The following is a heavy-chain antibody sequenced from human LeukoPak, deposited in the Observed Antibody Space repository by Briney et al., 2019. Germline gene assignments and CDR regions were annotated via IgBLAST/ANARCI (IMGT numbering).Heavy chain of an antibody. J-gene: IGHJ5*02. CDR1: GFSFSSHW. CDR3: ARSDWFDP. V-gene: IGHV3-74*01. CDR2: IKSDGTTT. Sequence: PGGSLRLSCAASGFSFSSHWMHWVRQVPGKGLVWVSHIKSDGTTTSYADSVKGRFTISRDIAKNTLYLQMNSLRVEDAAVYYCARSDWFDPWGQGTLVTVSS.